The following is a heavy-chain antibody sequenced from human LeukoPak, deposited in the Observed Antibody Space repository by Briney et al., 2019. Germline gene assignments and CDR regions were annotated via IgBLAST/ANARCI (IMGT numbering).Heavy chain of an antibody. J-gene: IGHJ4*02. CDR1: GFTFITYS. V-gene: IGHV3-21*01. CDR3: VREIEPLRNVHLDY. CDR2: ITGGSDYI. Sequence: PGGSLRLSCVASGFTFITYSMDWVRQAPGKGLEWVSSITGGSDYIYYADSVKGRFTISRDNAKNSLFLQMNSLTAEDTAVYYCVREIEPLRNVHLDYWGQGTLVTVSS. D-gene: IGHD1-14*01.